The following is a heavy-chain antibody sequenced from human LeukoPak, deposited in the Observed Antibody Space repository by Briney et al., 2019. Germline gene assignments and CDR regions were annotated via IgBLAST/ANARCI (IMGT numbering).Heavy chain of an antibody. CDR3: ARFSFWSSPHFDY. Sequence: SETLSLTCTVSGGSISSYYWTWIRQPPGKGLEWIGRIYTSGSTNYNPSLKSRVTISVDTSKNQFSLKLSSVTAADTAVYYCARFSFWSSPHFDYWGQGTLVTVSS. CDR1: GGSISSYY. V-gene: IGHV4-4*08. J-gene: IGHJ4*02. D-gene: IGHD3-3*01. CDR2: IYTSGST.